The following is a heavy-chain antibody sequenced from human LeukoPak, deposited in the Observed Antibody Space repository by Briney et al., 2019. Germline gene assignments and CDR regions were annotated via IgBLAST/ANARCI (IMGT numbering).Heavy chain of an antibody. CDR3: ARDQRYYFDY. V-gene: IGHV3-48*04. J-gene: IGHJ4*02. Sequence: PGGSLRLSCAASGFTFSSYSMNWVRQAPGKGLEWVSYISSSSSTIYYADSVKGRFTISRDNAKNSLYLQMNSLRAEDTAVYYCARDQRYYFDYWGQGTLVTVSS. CDR2: ISSSSSTI. CDR1: GFTFSSYS.